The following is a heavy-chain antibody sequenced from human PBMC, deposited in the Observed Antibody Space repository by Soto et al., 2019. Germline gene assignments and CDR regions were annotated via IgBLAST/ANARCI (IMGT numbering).Heavy chain of an antibody. CDR1: GGSISSYY. CDR2: IYYSGST. D-gene: IGHD3-3*01. Sequence: QVQLQESGPGLVKPSETLSLTCTVSGGSISSYYWGWIRQPPGKGLEWIGYIYYSGSTNYNPSLTSPVTLSVDTSNIQFSLKLRSVTAADTAVYYCARVLFGRGNWFDPWGQGTLVTVSS. V-gene: IGHV4-59*01. CDR3: ARVLFGRGNWFDP. J-gene: IGHJ5*02.